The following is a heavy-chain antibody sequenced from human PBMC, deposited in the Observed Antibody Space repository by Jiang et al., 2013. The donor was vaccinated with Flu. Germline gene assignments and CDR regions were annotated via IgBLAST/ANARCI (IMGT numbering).Heavy chain of an antibody. D-gene: IGHD3-9*01. J-gene: IGHJ4*02. Sequence: EWIGSVYYSGSTFYNPSLKSRVTISAHTSKNQFFLKLSSVTAADTAVYYCARQHYDIVNGYADFDYWGPGTLVTVSS. CDR2: VYYSGST. CDR3: ARQHYDIVNGYADFDY. V-gene: IGHV4-39*01.